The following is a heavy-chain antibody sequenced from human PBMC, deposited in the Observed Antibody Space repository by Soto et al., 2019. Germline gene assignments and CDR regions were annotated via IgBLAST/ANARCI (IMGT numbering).Heavy chain of an antibody. CDR3: ASTQYGDYVGY. CDR2: IYYSGST. D-gene: IGHD4-17*01. J-gene: IGHJ4*02. Sequence: PSETLSLTCTVSGGSISSYYWSWVRQPPGKGLEWIGYIYYSGSTNYNPSLKSRVIISVDTSKNQFSLKLSSVTAADTAVYYCASTQYGDYVGYWGQGTLVTVSS. V-gene: IGHV4-59*08. CDR1: GGSISSYY.